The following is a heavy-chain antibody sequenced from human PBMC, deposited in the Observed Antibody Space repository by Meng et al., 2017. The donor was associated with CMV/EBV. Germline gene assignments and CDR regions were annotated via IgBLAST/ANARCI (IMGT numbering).Heavy chain of an antibody. J-gene: IGHJ3*02. CDR1: GGSIISSSYY. V-gene: IGHV4-39*07. CDR3: ARTNSQWELLRNPTIGAFDI. D-gene: IGHD1-26*01. CDR2: IYYSGST. Sequence: SETLSLPCTVSGGSIISSSYYWGWIRQPPGKGLEWIGSIYYSGSTYYNPSLKSRVTISVDTSKNQFSLKLSSVTAADTAVYYCARTNSQWELLRNPTIGAFDIWGQGTMVTVSS.